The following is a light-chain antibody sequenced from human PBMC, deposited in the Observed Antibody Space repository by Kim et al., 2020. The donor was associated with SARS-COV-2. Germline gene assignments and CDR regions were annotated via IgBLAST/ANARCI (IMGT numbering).Light chain of an antibody. CDR1: SSNIGSNY. Sequence: RVTNSCSGSSSNIGSNYVYWYQQLPRTAPKLLVYRNNQRPSGVPDRFSGSKSGTSASLAISGLRSEDEADYYCAAWDDSLSGRGVFGGGTKVTVL. CDR3: AAWDDSLSGRGV. V-gene: IGLV1-47*01. J-gene: IGLJ3*02. CDR2: RNN.